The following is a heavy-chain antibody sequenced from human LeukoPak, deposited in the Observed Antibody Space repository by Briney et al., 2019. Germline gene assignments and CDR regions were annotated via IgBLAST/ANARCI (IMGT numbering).Heavy chain of an antibody. CDR1: GDSVSSNSAA. CDR2: TYYRSKWYH. V-gene: IGHV6-1*01. D-gene: IGHD6-19*01. CDR3: ARWPDSSGYFDY. Sequence: SQTPSLTCAISGDSVSSNSAAWNWIRQSPSRGLEWLGRTYYRSKWYHDYSPSVRSRITINPDTSKNQFSLQLNSVTPEDTAVYYCARWPDSSGYFDYWGQGTLVTVSS. J-gene: IGHJ4*02.